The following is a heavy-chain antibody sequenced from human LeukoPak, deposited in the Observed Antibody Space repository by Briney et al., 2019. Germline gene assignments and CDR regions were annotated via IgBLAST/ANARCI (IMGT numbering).Heavy chain of an antibody. Sequence: ASVKVSCKASGYTSTGYYIDWVRQAPGQGLEWMGWINPNSGGTNYAQKFQGRVTMTRDTSISTAYMELSRLRSDDTAVYYCASFLSIAAAGTTTGFWGQGALVTVSS. J-gene: IGHJ4*02. CDR3: ASFLSIAAAGTTTGF. CDR2: INPNSGGT. D-gene: IGHD6-13*01. CDR1: GYTSTGYY. V-gene: IGHV1-2*02.